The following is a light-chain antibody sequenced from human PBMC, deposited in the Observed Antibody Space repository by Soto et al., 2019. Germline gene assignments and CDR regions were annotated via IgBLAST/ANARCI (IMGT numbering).Light chain of an antibody. J-gene: IGKJ3*01. Sequence: DIQMTQSPSTLSASVGDRVTITCRASQSISSWLAWYQQKPGKAPKLLIYDASSLESGVPSRFSGSGSGTEFTLTISSLQTDDFANYYCQQYNSYSLTFGPGTKVDIK. CDR3: QQYNSYSLT. V-gene: IGKV1-5*01. CDR2: DAS. CDR1: QSISSW.